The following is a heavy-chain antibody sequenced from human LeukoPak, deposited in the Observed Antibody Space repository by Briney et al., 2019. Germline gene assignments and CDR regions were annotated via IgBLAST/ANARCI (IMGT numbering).Heavy chain of an antibody. D-gene: IGHD1-26*01. Sequence: GGSLRLSCAASGFTFSDYYMSWIRQAPGKGLEWVSYISSSGSTIYYTDSVKGRFTISRDNAKNSLYLQMNSLRAEDTAVYYCARDPLTALTSGSYAPYYFDYWGQGTLVTVSS. CDR2: ISSSGSTI. V-gene: IGHV3-11*04. J-gene: IGHJ4*02. CDR3: ARDPLTALTSGSYAPYYFDY. CDR1: GFTFSDYY.